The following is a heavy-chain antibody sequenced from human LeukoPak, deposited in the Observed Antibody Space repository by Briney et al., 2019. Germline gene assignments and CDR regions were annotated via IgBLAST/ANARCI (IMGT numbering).Heavy chain of an antibody. D-gene: IGHD4-17*01. V-gene: IGHV4-34*01. J-gene: IGHJ4*02. CDR1: GGSFSGYY. Sequence: PSETLSLTCAVYGGSFSGYYWTWMRQPLGKGLEWIGEVNHGGVTNYNTSLKSRVTISVDTSKNQSSLKLTSVTAADTAVYYCAGGHDYSDPFYFDYWGQGALVTVSS. CDR2: VNHGGVT. CDR3: AGGHDYSDPFYFDY.